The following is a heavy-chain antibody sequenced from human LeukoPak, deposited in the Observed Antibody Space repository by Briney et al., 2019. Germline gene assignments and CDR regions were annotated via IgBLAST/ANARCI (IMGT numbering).Heavy chain of an antibody. Sequence: SETLSLTCTVSGGSISSGGYYWSWIRQHPGKGLEWIGRIYTSGSTNYNPSPKSRVTMSVDTSKNRFSLKLSSVTAADTAVYYCARSSAARPHYYFDYWGQGTLVTVSS. V-gene: IGHV4-61*02. CDR3: ARSSAARPHYYFDY. CDR1: GGSISSGGYY. J-gene: IGHJ4*02. D-gene: IGHD6-6*01. CDR2: IYTSGST.